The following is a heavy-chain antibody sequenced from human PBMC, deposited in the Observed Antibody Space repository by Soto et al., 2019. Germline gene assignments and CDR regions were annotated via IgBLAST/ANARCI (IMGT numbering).Heavy chain of an antibody. V-gene: IGHV3-21*01. Sequence: GGSLRLSCAASGFTFSSYSMNWVRQAPGKGLEWVSSISSSSSYIYYADSVKGRFTISRDNAKNSLYLQMNSLRAEDTAVYYCARDQGSGSYDAFDIWGQGTMVTVSS. J-gene: IGHJ3*02. CDR1: GFTFSSYS. D-gene: IGHD1-26*01. CDR2: ISSSSSYI. CDR3: ARDQGSGSYDAFDI.